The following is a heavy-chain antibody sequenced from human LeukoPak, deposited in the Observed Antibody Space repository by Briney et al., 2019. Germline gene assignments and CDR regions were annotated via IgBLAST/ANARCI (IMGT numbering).Heavy chain of an antibody. D-gene: IGHD3-10*01. CDR2: ISYDGSSK. V-gene: IGHV3-30*03. J-gene: IGHJ5*02. CDR1: GFTFSSYG. CDR3: GGVRGQIDP. Sequence: GGSLRLSCAASGFTFSSYGMHWVRQAPGKGLEWVAVISYDGSSKYYADSVKGRFTISRDNSKNTLYLQMNSLRAEDTAVYYCGGVRGQIDPWGQGTLVTVSS.